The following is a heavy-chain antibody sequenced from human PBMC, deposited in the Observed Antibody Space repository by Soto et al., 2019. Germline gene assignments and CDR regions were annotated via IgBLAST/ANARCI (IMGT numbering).Heavy chain of an antibody. CDR1: GGSSSTSGYY. CDR3: AMITMIRGFPSSDY. Sequence: SETLSLTCTVSGGSSSTSGYYWGWIRQPPGKGLEWIGSIHYRGSTYYNPSLKSRVTISVDTSKNQFSLRLSSVTAADTAVYYCAMITMIRGFPSSDYWGQGTLVTVSS. V-gene: IGHV4-39*01. D-gene: IGHD3-10*01. CDR2: IHYRGST. J-gene: IGHJ4*02.